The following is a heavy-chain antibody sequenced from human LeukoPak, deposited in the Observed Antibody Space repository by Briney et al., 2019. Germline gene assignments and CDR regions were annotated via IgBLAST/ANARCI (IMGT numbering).Heavy chain of an antibody. CDR3: ARVLTYDSSALDHYFDY. V-gene: IGHV4-38-2*02. CDR2: IYHSGST. Sequence: SETLSLTCTVSGYSISSGYYWGWIRQPPGKGLEWIGSIYHSGSTYYNPSLKSRVTISVDTSKNQFSLKLSSVTAAETAVYYCARVLTYDSSALDHYFDYWGQGNLVTVSS. J-gene: IGHJ4*02. D-gene: IGHD3-22*01. CDR1: GYSISSGYY.